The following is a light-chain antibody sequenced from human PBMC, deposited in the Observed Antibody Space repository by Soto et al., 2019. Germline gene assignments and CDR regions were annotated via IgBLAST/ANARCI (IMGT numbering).Light chain of an antibody. Sequence: EIVLTQSPGTLSLSPGERATLSCRASQSVSSYLAWYQQKPGQAPRLLIYGASSRATGIPDRFSGSGSGIEFTLTISRLEPEDFAVYYCQQFGRLPRTFGQGTKVEIK. V-gene: IGKV3-20*01. CDR2: GAS. J-gene: IGKJ1*01. CDR1: QSVSSY. CDR3: QQFGRLPRT.